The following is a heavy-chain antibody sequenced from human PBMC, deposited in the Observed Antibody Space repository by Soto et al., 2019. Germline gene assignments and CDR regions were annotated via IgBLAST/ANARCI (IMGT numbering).Heavy chain of an antibody. Sequence: SETLSLTYTVSGDSISSYYWSWIRQPTGKGLEWIGYIFYSGSTYYNPSLKSRVTISVDTSKNQFSLKLSSVTAADTAVYYCARDEPGTYCYYYGMDVWGQGTTVTVSS. CDR3: ARDEPGTYCYYYGMDV. J-gene: IGHJ6*02. CDR2: IFYSGST. CDR1: GDSISSYY. V-gene: IGHV4-59*06. D-gene: IGHD1-1*01.